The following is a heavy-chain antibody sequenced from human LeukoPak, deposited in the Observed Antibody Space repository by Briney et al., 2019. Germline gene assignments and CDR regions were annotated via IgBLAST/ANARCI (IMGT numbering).Heavy chain of an antibody. V-gene: IGHV3-7*01. D-gene: IGHD6-19*01. J-gene: IGHJ4*02. CDR3: ARSPYSRGWYGVGY. Sequence: GGSLRLSCAASGFTFSTYWMSWVRQAPGRGLEWVANIKQDGSEKYYVDSVKGRFTTSRDNAKNSLYLQMNSLRAEDTAVSDCARSPYSRGWYGVGYWGQGTLVTVSS. CDR1: GFTFSTYW. CDR2: IKQDGSEK.